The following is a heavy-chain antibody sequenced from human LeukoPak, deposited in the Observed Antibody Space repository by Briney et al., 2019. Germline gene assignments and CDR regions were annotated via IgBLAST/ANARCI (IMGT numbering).Heavy chain of an antibody. CDR1: GGSISSGGYY. CDR2: IYHSGST. CDR3: ARRSVLYYYDSSGYYANWFDP. V-gene: IGHV4-30-2*01. J-gene: IGHJ5*02. Sequence: SQTLSLTCTVSGGSISSGGYYWRWLRQPPGKGLEWIGYIYHSGSTYYNPSLKSRVTISVDRPKNQFSLKLSSVTAADTAVYYCARRSVLYYYDSSGYYANWFDPWGQGTLVTVSS. D-gene: IGHD3-22*01.